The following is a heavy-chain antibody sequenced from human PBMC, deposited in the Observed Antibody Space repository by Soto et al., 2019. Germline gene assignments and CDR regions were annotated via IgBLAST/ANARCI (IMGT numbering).Heavy chain of an antibody. CDR3: ARGGTPIDC. D-gene: IGHD3-16*01. Sequence: QVQLVQSGAEVKKPGASVKVSCKASGYTFTNFGISWVRQAPGQGREWMGWISAYNGNTNYAQKVQGRVTMTTDTSTSRAYMGRRSLRSGDRAVYDCARGGTPIDCGGRGALVSVSS. V-gene: IGHV1-18*04. J-gene: IGHJ4*02. CDR2: ISAYNGNT. CDR1: GYTFTNFG.